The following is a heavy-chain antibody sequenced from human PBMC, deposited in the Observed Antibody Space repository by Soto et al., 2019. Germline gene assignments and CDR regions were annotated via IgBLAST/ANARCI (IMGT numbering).Heavy chain of an antibody. CDR3: ARWIYDSSGYYLDY. CDR1: GFTVSSNY. CDR2: IYSGGST. J-gene: IGHJ4*02. V-gene: IGHV3-66*01. D-gene: IGHD3-22*01. Sequence: EVPLVESGGGLVQPGGSLRLSCAASGFTVSSNYMSWVRQAPGKGLEWVSVIYSGGSTYYADSVKGRFTISRDNSKNTLYLQMNSLRAEATAVYYCARWIYDSSGYYLDYWGQGTLVTVSS.